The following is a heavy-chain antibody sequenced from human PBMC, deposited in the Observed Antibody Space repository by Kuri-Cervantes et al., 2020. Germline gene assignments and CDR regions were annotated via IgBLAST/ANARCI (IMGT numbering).Heavy chain of an antibody. CDR1: GFTFDDYA. D-gene: IGHD6-13*01. CDR2: ICWNRGKI. V-gene: IGHV3-9*01. Sequence: SLKISCAASGFTFDDYAMHWVRHAPGKGLEWVSGICWNRGKIGYADSVKGRFTISRDNAKNSLYLQMNSLRAEDTAVYYCAREWQQLDYYYYYGMDVWGQGTTVTVSS. CDR3: AREWQQLDYYYYYGMDV. J-gene: IGHJ6*02.